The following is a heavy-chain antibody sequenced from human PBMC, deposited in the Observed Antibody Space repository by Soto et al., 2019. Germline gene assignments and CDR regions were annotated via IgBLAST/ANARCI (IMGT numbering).Heavy chain of an antibody. CDR2: ISGTGNYK. J-gene: IGHJ6*02. V-gene: IGHV3-21*01. Sequence: GGSLRLSCATSGFSFTTYTMVWVRRGPGKGLEWVSSISGTGNYKYYADSVRGRFTISRDNARKSLSLQMNSLRAEDTAVYYCVTSTLGGYYYGMDVWGQGTTVTVSS. CDR1: GFSFTTYT. CDR3: VTSTLGGYYYGMDV.